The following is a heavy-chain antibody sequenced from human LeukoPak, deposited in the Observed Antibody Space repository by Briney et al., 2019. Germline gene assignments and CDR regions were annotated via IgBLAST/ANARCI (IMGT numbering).Heavy chain of an antibody. D-gene: IGHD3-10*01. CDR2: ISGSGGST. V-gene: IGHV3-23*01. CDR1: GFSFSSYA. J-gene: IGHJ3*02. Sequence: GWSLRLSCAVSGFSFSSYAMSWVRQAPGKGLEWVSAISGSGGSTYYTDSVKGRYTISRDNSKNTLYLQMNSLRAEDTAVYYCAKDRQGGWFGEFTNGFDIWGQGTMVIVSS. CDR3: AKDRQGGWFGEFTNGFDI.